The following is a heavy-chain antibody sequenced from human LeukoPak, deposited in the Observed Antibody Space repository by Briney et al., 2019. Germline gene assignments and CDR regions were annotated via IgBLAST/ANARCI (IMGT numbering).Heavy chain of an antibody. J-gene: IGHJ4*02. Sequence: ASVKVSCKASGYTFTGYYIHWVRQAPGQGLEWMGWINSNGGATNYAQKIQGRVTMTRDTSISTAYMELTRLTSDDTAVYYCARDQSTGGGFWGQGTLVTVSS. D-gene: IGHD7-27*01. CDR3: ARDQSTGGGF. CDR1: GYTFTGYY. V-gene: IGHV1-2*02. CDR2: INSNGGAT.